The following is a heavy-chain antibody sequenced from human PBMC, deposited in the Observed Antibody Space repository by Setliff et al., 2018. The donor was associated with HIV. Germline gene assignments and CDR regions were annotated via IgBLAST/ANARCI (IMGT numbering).Heavy chain of an antibody. Sequence: HPGGSLRLSCAASGFTFSNYAMTWVRQAPGKGLEWVSGISGSGGSTYYADSVKGWFSISRDNSKNTLYLQMNNLRAEDTAVYYCAISTRPYWGQGTLVTVSS. CDR1: GFTFSNYA. V-gene: IGHV3-23*01. CDR3: AISTRPY. CDR2: ISGSGGST. D-gene: IGHD6-6*01. J-gene: IGHJ4*02.